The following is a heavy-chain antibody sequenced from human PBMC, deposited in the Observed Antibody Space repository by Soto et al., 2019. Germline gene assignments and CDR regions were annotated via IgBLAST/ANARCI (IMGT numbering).Heavy chain of an antibody. CDR2: ISGSGGST. V-gene: IGHV3-23*01. J-gene: IGHJ6*03. D-gene: IGHD6-13*01. CDR3: AKSYHSTNYYYYYMDV. Sequence: EVQLLESGGGLVQPGGSLRLSCAASGFTFSSYAMSWVRQAPGKGLEWVSAISGSGGSTYYADSVKGRFTISRDNSKNTLYLQMNSLRAEDTAVYYCAKSYHSTNYYYYYMDVWGKGTTVTVSS. CDR1: GFTFSSYA.